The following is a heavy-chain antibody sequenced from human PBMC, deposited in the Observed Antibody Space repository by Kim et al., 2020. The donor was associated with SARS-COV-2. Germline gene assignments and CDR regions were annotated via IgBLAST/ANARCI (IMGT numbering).Heavy chain of an antibody. CDR3: ARRTPIAAAMGDL. D-gene: IGHD6-13*01. CDR2: IYYSGST. CDR1: GGSISSSSYY. Sequence: SETLSLTCTVSGGSISSSSYYWGWIRQPPGKGLEWIGSIYYSGSTYYNPSLKSRVTISVDTSKNQFSLKLSSVTAADTAVYYCARRTPIAAAMGDLWGRGTLVTVSS. J-gene: IGHJ2*01. V-gene: IGHV4-39*01.